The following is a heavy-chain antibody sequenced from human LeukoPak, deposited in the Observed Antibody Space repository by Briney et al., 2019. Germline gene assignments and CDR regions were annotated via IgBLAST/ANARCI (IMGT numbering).Heavy chain of an antibody. J-gene: IGHJ4*02. D-gene: IGHD3-10*01. Sequence: GGSLRLSCAASEFSSISYAMQWVRQAPGKGPEWVAVISYDGSNKFYADSVKGRFTISRDNSKNTLYLQMDSLRAEDTAVYCCARDYYYGSDYWGQGTLVTVSS. CDR3: ARDYYYGSDY. CDR1: EFSSISYA. CDR2: ISYDGSNK. V-gene: IGHV3-30-3*01.